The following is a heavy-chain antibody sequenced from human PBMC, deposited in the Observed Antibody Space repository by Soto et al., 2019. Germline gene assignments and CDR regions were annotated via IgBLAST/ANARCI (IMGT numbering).Heavy chain of an antibody. CDR3: ARGSYLELRVATYYYGMDV. CDR2: ISYDGSNK. Sequence: GGSLRLSCAASGFTFSSYAMHWVRQAPGKGLEWVAVISYDGSNKYYADSVKGRFTISRDNSKNTLYLQMNSLRAEDTAVYYCARGSYLELRVATYYYGMDVWGQGTTVTVSS. J-gene: IGHJ6*02. D-gene: IGHD1-7*01. CDR1: GFTFSSYA. V-gene: IGHV3-30-3*01.